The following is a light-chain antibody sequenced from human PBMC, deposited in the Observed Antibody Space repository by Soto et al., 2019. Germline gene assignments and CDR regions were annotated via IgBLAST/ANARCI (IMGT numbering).Light chain of an antibody. J-gene: IGKJ1*01. V-gene: IGKV1-5*01. CDR3: QQYSILPT. Sequence: DVPMSLSPSTMSATYGDSVTITFGASQSIRYWLAWYQHKPGKAPRLLIYDASTLESGVPTRFSGSGSGTEFTLTISGLHPDDFATYYCQQYSILPTFGQGTKVDIK. CDR2: DAS. CDR1: QSIRYW.